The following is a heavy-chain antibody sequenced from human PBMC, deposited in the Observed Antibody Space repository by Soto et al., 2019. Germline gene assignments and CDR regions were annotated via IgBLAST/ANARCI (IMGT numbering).Heavy chain of an antibody. D-gene: IGHD6-19*01. V-gene: IGHV1-8*01. CDR3: ARSGSGWSASFDD. Sequence: QVQLVQSGAEVKKPGASVKVSCKASGYTFISYDINWLRQATGQGLEWMGWMNPNSGNTGDAQKLQGRLTLTRDTSISTAYMELSSLTSEDTAVYYCARSGSGWSASFDDWGQGTLVTVSS. CDR2: MNPNSGNT. J-gene: IGHJ4*02. CDR1: GYTFISYD.